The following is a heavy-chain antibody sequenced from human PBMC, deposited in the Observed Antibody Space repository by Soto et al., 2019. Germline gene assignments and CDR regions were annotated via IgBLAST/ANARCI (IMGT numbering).Heavy chain of an antibody. D-gene: IGHD4-17*01. Sequence: QLQLQESGSGLVTPSQTLSLTCAVSGGSISSGGYSWNWIRQPPGKGLEWIGNIYHSGSTYYNASLKGRGHISVSRSKNQFSLELSSGTAADTAVYYCGRGDYANAFDIWGQGTMVTVSS. CDR2: IYHSGST. V-gene: IGHV4-30-2*01. CDR1: GGSISSGGYS. J-gene: IGHJ3*02. CDR3: GRGDYANAFDI.